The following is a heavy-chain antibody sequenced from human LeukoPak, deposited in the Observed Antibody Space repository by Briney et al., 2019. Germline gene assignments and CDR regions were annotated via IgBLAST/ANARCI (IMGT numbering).Heavy chain of an antibody. CDR1: GFTFSSYW. Sequence: GGSLRLSCAASGFTFSSYWMSWVRQAPGKGLEWVANIKQDGSEKYYVDSVKGRFTISRDNAKNSLYLQMNSLRAEDTAVYYCARGMRRYCSSTSCSPEGYWGQGTLVTVSS. V-gene: IGHV3-7*01. CDR2: IKQDGSEK. D-gene: IGHD2-2*01. CDR3: ARGMRRYCSSTSCSPEGY. J-gene: IGHJ4*02.